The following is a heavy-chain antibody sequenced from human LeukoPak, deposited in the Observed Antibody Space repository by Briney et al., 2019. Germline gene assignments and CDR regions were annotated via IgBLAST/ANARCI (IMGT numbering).Heavy chain of an antibody. V-gene: IGHV1-18*01. Sequence: GASVKVSCKASGYTFTSYGISWVRQAPGQGLEWMGWISAYNGNTNYAQKLQGRVTMTTDTSTSTAYMELRSLRSDDTAVCYCARDGTVGSSPPGSFWVRYYYYYMDVWGKGTTVTVSS. CDR3: ARDGTVGSSPPGSFWVRYYYYYMDV. CDR2: ISAYNGNT. D-gene: IGHD6-6*01. CDR1: GYTFTSYG. J-gene: IGHJ6*03.